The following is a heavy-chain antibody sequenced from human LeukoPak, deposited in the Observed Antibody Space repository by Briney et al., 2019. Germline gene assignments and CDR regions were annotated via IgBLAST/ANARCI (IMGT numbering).Heavy chain of an antibody. CDR2: INFNSGDT. V-gene: IGHV1-2*02. CDR1: GFTLTGYY. CDR3: AGDPCCGYYYNDY. D-gene: IGHD3-22*01. J-gene: IGHJ4*02. Sequence: ASVKVSCKASGFTLTGYYIHWVRQAPGQGLEWMGWINFNSGDTKYAQKFQGRVTMTRDTSISTTYMEVSRLTSDDTAIYYCAGDPCCGYYYNDYWGQGTVVTVTS.